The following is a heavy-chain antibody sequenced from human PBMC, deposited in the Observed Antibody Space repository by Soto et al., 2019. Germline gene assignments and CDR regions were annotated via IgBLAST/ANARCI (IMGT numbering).Heavy chain of an antibody. Sequence: GGSLRLSCAASGFIFSSYGMHWVRQAPGKGLEWVAVISYDGSNKYYGDSVKGRFTISRDNSKNTLYLQMNSLRAEDTAVYYCAKEYPYYDFWSGYSNWFDPWGQGTLVTVSS. J-gene: IGHJ5*02. D-gene: IGHD3-3*01. CDR3: AKEYPYYDFWSGYSNWFDP. V-gene: IGHV3-30*18. CDR1: GFIFSSYG. CDR2: ISYDGSNK.